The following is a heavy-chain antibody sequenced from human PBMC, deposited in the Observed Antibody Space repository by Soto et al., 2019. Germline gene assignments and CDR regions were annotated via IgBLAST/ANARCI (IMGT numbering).Heavy chain of an antibody. CDR2: IYYTGRT. CDR3: ARDTQYSGGDWYEDWFDS. Sequence: QVQLQESGPGLVKPSETLSLTCTVSGGSIRGYFWSWIRQPPGKGLEWIGHIYYTGRTNSNSSLKSRVTMSLDTSNTQFYLKLTSVTAADTAVYYCARDTQYSGGDWYEDWFDSWGQGTLVTGSS. D-gene: IGHD2-21*02. V-gene: IGHV4-59*13. J-gene: IGHJ5*01. CDR1: GGSIRGYF.